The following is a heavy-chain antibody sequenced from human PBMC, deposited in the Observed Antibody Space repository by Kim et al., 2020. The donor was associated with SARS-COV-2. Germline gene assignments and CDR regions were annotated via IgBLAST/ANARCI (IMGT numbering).Heavy chain of an antibody. D-gene: IGHD6-6*01. V-gene: IGHV3-33*01. J-gene: IGHJ6*02. CDR3: AREGGEGSSYGMDV. Sequence: ADSVKGRFTISRDNSKNTLYLQMNSLRAEDTAVYYCAREGGEGSSYGMDVWGQGTTVTVSS.